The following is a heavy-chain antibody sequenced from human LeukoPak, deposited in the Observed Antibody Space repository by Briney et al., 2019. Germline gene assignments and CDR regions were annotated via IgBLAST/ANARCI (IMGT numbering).Heavy chain of an antibody. J-gene: IGHJ5*02. CDR2: IIPILGIA. CDR1: GGTFSSYA. D-gene: IGHD1-20*01. Sequence: SVKVSCKASGGTFSSYAISWVRQPPGQGLEWMGRIIPILGIANYAQKFQGRVTITADKSTSTAYMELSSLRSEDTAVYYCARDHASITGTFNWFDPWGQGTLVTVSS. V-gene: IGHV1-69*04. CDR3: ARDHASITGTFNWFDP.